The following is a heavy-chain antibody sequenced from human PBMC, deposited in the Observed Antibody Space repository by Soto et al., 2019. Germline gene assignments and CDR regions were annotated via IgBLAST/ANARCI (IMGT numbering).Heavy chain of an antibody. CDR1: GSPSSSYY. J-gene: IGHJ3*02. CDR2: INYTGTT. V-gene: IGHV4-59*04. CDR3: ARHGITGSYYDAFDI. Sequence: PLETLSLTCSLSGSPSSSYYWGWFRLPPGKGLQWVGSINYTGTTFYNPSLKGRVTVSVDTSKKQFALKLSSVTAAETAVYYCARHGITGSYYDAFDIWGQGTMVTVSS. D-gene: IGHD1-26*01.